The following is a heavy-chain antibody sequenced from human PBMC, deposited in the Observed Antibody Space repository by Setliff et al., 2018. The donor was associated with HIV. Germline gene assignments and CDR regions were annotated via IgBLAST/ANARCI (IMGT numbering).Heavy chain of an antibody. CDR2: TTSNGRTT. V-gene: IGHV3-23*01. J-gene: IGHJ4*02. CDR1: GFTFSAYA. Sequence: GSLKISCAASGFTFSAYAMTWVRRAPGRGLGWVSATTSNGRTTDYAESVRGRFTLSRDNSGNTLYRQMTSQRAEDTAIYYCAKAWGSGYPSFESALMFDVWGQGTLVTVSS. CDR3: AKAWGSGYPSFESALMFDV. D-gene: IGHD3-3*01.